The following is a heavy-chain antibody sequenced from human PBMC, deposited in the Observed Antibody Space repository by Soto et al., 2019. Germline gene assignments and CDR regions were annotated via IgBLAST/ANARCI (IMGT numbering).Heavy chain of an antibody. V-gene: IGHV3-74*01. J-gene: IGHJ3*01. CDR3: VRGQRGGFDL. D-gene: IGHD2-15*01. Sequence: GESLRLSCAASGFTFSSYAMHWVRQVPGKGLLWVSHIQNDASLTTYADSVKGRFIISRDNAKNTLYLQMNGLRVEDTDVYFCVRGQRGGFDLWGQGTMVNVSS. CDR1: GFTFSSYA. CDR2: IQNDASLT.